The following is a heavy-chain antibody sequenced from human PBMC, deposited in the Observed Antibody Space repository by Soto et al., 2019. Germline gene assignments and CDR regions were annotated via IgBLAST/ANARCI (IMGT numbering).Heavy chain of an antibody. V-gene: IGHV3-30-3*01. CDR3: ARMASFYCSGGSCSPTYGMDV. CDR1: GFTFSSYA. J-gene: IGHJ6*02. D-gene: IGHD2-15*01. CDR2: ISYDGSNK. Sequence: QVQLVESGGGVVQPGRSLRLSCAASGFTFSSYAMHWVRQAPGKGLEWVAVISYDGSNKYYADSVKGRFTISRDNSKNTLYLQMNSLRAEDTAVYYCARMASFYCSGGSCSPTYGMDVWGQGTTVTVSS.